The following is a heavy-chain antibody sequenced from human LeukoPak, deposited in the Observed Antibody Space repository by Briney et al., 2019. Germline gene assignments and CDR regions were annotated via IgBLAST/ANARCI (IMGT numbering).Heavy chain of an antibody. V-gene: IGHV3-64*04. CDR3: ASSWAYFDS. J-gene: IGHJ4*02. D-gene: IGHD6-13*01. CDR1: GFTFSSYA. CDR2: ISSNGGST. Sequence: GGSLRLSCSASGFTFSSYAMHWVRQAPGKGLEYVSSISSNGGSTYYADSVKGRFTISRDNSKNTLYLQMNSLRAEDTAVYYCASSWAYFDSWGQGTLVTVSS.